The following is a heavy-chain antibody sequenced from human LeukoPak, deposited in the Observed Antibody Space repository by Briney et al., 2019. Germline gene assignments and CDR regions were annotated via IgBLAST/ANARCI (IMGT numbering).Heavy chain of an antibody. CDR1: GFTFSSYA. Sequence: GGSLRLSCAASGFTFSSYAMSWVRQAPGQGVEWVSGISGSGGSTYYADSVKGRVTISRDNSKHTLYLQMNRLRAEDTAVYYRAKRLTQLHYWAQGTLVTVSS. V-gene: IGHV3-23*01. J-gene: IGHJ4*02. CDR3: AKRLTQLHY. D-gene: IGHD4-23*01. CDR2: ISGSGGST.